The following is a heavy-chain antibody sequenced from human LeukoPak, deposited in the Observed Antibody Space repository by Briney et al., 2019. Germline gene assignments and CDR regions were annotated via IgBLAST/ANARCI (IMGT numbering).Heavy chain of an antibody. Sequence: QPGRSLRLSCAASGFTFSSYGMHWVRQAPGKGLEWVAVISYDGSNKYYADSVKGRFTISRDNSKNTLYLQMNSLRAKDTAVYYCAKDCSGGSCYSPFDYWGQGTLVTVSS. CDR1: GFTFSSYG. CDR2: ISYDGSNK. CDR3: AKDCSGGSCYSPFDY. D-gene: IGHD2-15*01. V-gene: IGHV3-30*18. J-gene: IGHJ4*02.